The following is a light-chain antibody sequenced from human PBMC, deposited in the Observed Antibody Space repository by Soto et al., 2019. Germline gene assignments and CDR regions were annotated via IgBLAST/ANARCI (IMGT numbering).Light chain of an antibody. V-gene: IGKV3-20*01. J-gene: IGKJ2*01. CDR3: QHYGSSPPDT. CDR2: ATS. Sequence: EIVLTQSPGTLSLSPGERATLSCRVSQSVSSSSLAWYQQKPGQSPRLLIYATSKGPSGIPDRFSGGGSGTHFTLTISRLEPEDFAVYYCQHYGSSPPDTFGQGTKLAI. CDR1: QSVSSSS.